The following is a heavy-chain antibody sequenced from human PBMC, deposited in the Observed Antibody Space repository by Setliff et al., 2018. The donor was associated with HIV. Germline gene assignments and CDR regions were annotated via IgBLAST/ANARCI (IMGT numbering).Heavy chain of an antibody. D-gene: IGHD3-3*01. CDR2: IHYSGSS. CDR1: GGSISSSSYY. Sequence: SETLSLTCTVSGGSISSSSYYWGWIRPSPGKGLEWIGYIHYSGSSNYNPSLKSRVSISLDTSKKQVSLKLNSVTAADTAVYYCARGLSIFGVATPGFYSFMDVWGKGATVTVSS. V-gene: IGHV4-61*05. CDR3: ARGLSIFGVATPGFYSFMDV. J-gene: IGHJ6*03.